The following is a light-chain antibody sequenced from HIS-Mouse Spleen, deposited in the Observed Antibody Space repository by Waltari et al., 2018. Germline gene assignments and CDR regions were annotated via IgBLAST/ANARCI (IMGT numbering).Light chain of an antibody. V-gene: IGKV1-13*02. CDR3: QQLNSYPPT. Sequence: AIQLTPSPSSLSAPVGARVTITCRASQGISSALAWYQQKPGKAPKLLIYDASSLESGVPSRFSGSGSGTEFTLTISSLQPEDVATYYCQQLNSYPPTFGQGTKVEIK. J-gene: IGKJ1*01. CDR2: DAS. CDR1: QGISSA.